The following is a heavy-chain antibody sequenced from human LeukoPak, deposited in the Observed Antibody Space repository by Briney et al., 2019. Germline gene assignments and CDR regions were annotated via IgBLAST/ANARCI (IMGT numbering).Heavy chain of an antibody. D-gene: IGHD6-6*01. V-gene: IGHV4-39*07. J-gene: IGHJ4*02. CDR2: IYYSGST. CDR1: GGSISSSSYY. CDR3: ARDRRYSSSSGGTDYFDY. Sequence: SETLSLTCTVSGGSISSSSYYWGWIRQPPGKGLEWIGSIYYSGSTYYNPSLKSRVTISVDTSKNQFSLKLNSVTAADTAVYYCARDRRYSSSSGGTDYFDYWGQGTLVTVSS.